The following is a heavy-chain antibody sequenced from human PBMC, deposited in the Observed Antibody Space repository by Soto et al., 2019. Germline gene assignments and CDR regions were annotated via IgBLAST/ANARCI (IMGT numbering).Heavy chain of an antibody. J-gene: IGHJ6*02. CDR2: VYPDASDT. CDR1: VDSFTTYW. CDR3: ARQDVENGMDV. Sequence: GESLNISCTGSVDSFTTYWIAWVRQVPGKGLEWMGLVYPDASDTRFSPSFHGQVTISAYKSTTTAYLQWSTLKASDTAVYYCARQDVENGMDVWGQGTTVTVSS. V-gene: IGHV5-51*01.